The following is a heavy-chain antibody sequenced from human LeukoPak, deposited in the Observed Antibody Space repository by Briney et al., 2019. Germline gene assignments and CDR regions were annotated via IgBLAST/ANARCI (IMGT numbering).Heavy chain of an antibody. CDR2: IIPIFGIA. CDR1: GGTFSSYA. CDR3: ARCSAGQLWELTSFDY. J-gene: IGHJ4*02. V-gene: IGHV1-69*04. D-gene: IGHD5-18*01. Sequence: GSSVKVSCKASGGTFSSYAISWARQAPGQGLEWMGRIIPIFGIANYAQKFQGRVTITADKSTSTAYMELSSLRSEDTAVYYCARCSAGQLWELTSFDYWGQGTLVTVSS.